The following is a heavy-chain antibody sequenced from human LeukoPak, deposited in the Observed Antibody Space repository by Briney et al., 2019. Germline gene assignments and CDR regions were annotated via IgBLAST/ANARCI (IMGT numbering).Heavy chain of an antibody. J-gene: IGHJ2*01. CDR1: GYTFTSYD. CDR3: AIRYCSGGSCYSYWYFDL. V-gene: IGHV1-8*01. Sequence: ASVKVSCKASGYTFTSYDINWVRQATGQGLEWMGWMNPNSGNTGYAQKFQGRVTMTRNTSISTAYMELSSLRSEDTAVYYCAIRYCSGGSCYSYWYFDLWGRGTLVTVSS. CDR2: MNPNSGNT. D-gene: IGHD2-15*01.